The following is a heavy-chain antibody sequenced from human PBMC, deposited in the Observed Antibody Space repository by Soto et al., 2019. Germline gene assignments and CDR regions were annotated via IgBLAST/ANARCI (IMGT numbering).Heavy chain of an antibody. D-gene: IGHD5-18*01. CDR2: INHSGST. J-gene: IGHJ6*02. Sequence: PSETLSLTCAVYGGSFSGYYWSWIRQPPGKGLEWIGEINHSGSTNYNPSLKSRVTISVDTSKNQFSLKLSSVTAADTAVYYCARGIQLWANYYYYGMDVWGQGTTVTVSS. V-gene: IGHV4-34*01. CDR1: GGSFSGYY. CDR3: ARGIQLWANYYYYGMDV.